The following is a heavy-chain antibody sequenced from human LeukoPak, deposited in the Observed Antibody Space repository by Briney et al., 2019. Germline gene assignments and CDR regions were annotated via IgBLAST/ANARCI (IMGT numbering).Heavy chain of an antibody. CDR3: ARSGSAPYFDY. CDR1: GFTFSDYY. D-gene: IGHD6-25*01. CDR2: ITNRGDTV. Sequence: GGSLRLSCAASGFTFSDYYMTWVRQAPGKGLEWLSYITNRGDTVFYADSVKGRFTVSRDNAKNSLYLQMNSLRAEDTAVYYCARSGSAPYFDYWGQGTLVTVSS. V-gene: IGHV3-11*04. J-gene: IGHJ4*02.